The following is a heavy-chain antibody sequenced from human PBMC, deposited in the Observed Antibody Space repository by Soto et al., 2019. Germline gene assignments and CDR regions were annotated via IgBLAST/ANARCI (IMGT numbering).Heavy chain of an antibody. V-gene: IGHV4-31*03. CDR3: ARLRIATNNYKWFDP. Sequence: PSETLSPTCSVSGAALNSGNYYWSWIRQVPGKGLEWIRHIYVTGAVDYNPSLRDRITISQDTSERQFSLNLRLVTAADTAVYYCARLRIATNNYKWFDPWGQGTLVTVSS. D-gene: IGHD2-21*01. J-gene: IGHJ5*02. CDR1: GAALNSGNYY. CDR2: IYVTGAV.